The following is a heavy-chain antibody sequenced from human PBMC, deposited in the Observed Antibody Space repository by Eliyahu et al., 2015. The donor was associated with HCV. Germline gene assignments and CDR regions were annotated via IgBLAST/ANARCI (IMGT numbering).Heavy chain of an antibody. CDR2: IYYSGNT. J-gene: IGHJ3*02. CDR3: ARPGYSSSYDAFDI. CDR1: GGSIXSSTYY. D-gene: IGHD6-13*01. Sequence: QLQLQESGPGLVKPSETLSLTCTVSGGSIXSSTYYWAWIRQPPGKGLEWIGGIYYSGNTYCNPSLKSRVTISVDTSKNQFSLRLSSVTAADTAVYYCARPGYSSSYDAFDIWGQGTMVTVSS. V-gene: IGHV4-39*01.